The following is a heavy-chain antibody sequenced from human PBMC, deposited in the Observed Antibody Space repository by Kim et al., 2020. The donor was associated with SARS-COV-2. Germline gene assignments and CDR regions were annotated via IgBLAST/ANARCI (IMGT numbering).Heavy chain of an antibody. J-gene: IGHJ3*02. Sequence: GGSLRLSCAASGFTFSSYAMSWVRQAPGKGLEWVSHISGSGGSTYYADSVQGRFTISRDNSKNTLYLQMNSLRAEDTAVYYCAKDDRAGCSSTSCYAFDIWGQGNLVTVSS. CDR1: GFTFSSYA. CDR3: AKDDRAGCSSTSCYAFDI. CDR2: ISGSGGST. D-gene: IGHD2-2*01. V-gene: IGHV3-23*01.